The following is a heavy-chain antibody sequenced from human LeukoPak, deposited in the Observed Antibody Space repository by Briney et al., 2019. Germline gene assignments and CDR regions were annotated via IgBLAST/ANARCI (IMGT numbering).Heavy chain of an antibody. CDR2: IYYSGST. Sequence: SETLSLTCSASGGSISGYYWGWIRQPPGKGLEWIGYIYYSGSTNYNPSLESRVTISVDTSKNQFSLKLSSVTAADTAVYYCAKEPSVVQAVANVTQVADALDIWGQGTMVTVSS. D-gene: IGHD6-19*01. J-gene: IGHJ3*02. CDR1: GGSISGYY. CDR3: AKEPSVVQAVANVTQVADALDI. V-gene: IGHV4-59*12.